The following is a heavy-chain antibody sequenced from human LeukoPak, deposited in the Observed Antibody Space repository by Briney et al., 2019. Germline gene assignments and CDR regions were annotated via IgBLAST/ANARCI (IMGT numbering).Heavy chain of an antibody. CDR2: IIPIFGTA. V-gene: IGHV1-69*13. CDR3: AREEMMGATPFDP. D-gene: IGHD1-26*01. CDR1: GDTFSSYA. J-gene: IGHJ5*02. Sequence: GASVKVSCKASGDTFSSYAISWVRQAPGQGLEWMGGIIPIFGTANYARKFQGRVTITADESTSTAYMELSSLRSEDTAVYYCAREEMMGATPFDPWGQGTLVTVSS.